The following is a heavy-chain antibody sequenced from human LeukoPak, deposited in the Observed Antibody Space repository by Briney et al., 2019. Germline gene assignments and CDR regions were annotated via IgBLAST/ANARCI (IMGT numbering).Heavy chain of an antibody. CDR1: GGTFSSYA. CDR3: ARVAAAGLTHLAY. Sequence: GASVKVSCKASGGTFSSYAISWVRQAPGQGLEWMGGIIPIFGTANYAQKLQGRVTMTTDTSTSTAYMELRSLRSDDTAVYYCARVAAAGLTHLAYWGQGTLVTVSS. V-gene: IGHV1-69*05. J-gene: IGHJ4*02. CDR2: IIPIFGTA. D-gene: IGHD6-13*01.